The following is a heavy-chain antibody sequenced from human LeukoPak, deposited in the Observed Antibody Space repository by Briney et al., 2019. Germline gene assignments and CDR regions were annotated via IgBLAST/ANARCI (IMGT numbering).Heavy chain of an antibody. J-gene: IGHJ4*02. V-gene: IGHV1-8*01. CDR3: ARGNILYGSGSHLDY. D-gene: IGHD3-10*01. CDR1: GYTFTSYD. Sequence: ASVKVSCKASGYTFTSYDINWVRQATGQGLEWMGWMNPNSGNTDYAQKFQGRVTMTRDTSISTAYMELSRLRSDGTAVYYCARGNILYGSGSHLDYWGQGTLVTVSS. CDR2: MNPNSGNT.